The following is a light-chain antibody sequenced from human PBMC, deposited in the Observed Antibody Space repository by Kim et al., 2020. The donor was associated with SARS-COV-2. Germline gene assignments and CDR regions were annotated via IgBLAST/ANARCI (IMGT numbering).Light chain of an antibody. CDR2: DAS. CDR3: QQRSNWPPLT. J-gene: IGKJ4*01. CDR1: QSVSSY. V-gene: IGKV3-11*01. Sequence: EIVLTQSPATLSFSPGERATLSCRASQSVSSYLAWYQQKPGQAPRLLIYDASNRATGIPARFSGSGSGTDFTLTISSLEPEDFAVYYCQQRSNWPPLTFGGVTKLEI.